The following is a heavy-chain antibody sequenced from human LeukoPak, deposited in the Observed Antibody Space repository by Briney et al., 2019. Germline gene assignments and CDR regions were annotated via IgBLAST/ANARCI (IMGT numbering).Heavy chain of an antibody. J-gene: IGHJ5*02. CDR3: ARYGHWFDP. CDR1: GYSISSGYY. Sequence: SETLSLTCAVSGYSISSGYYWGWIRQPPGKGLECIGSVHHSADTYYNPSLKSRVTMSIDTSKNQFSLKLNSVTAADTAVYYCARYGHWFDPWGQGTLVTVSS. D-gene: IGHD3-10*01. V-gene: IGHV4-38-2*01. CDR2: VHHSADT.